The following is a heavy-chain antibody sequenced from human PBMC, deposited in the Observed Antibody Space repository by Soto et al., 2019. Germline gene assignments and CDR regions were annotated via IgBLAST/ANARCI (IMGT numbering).Heavy chain of an antibody. D-gene: IGHD7-27*01. CDR3: ASTETPSGWFDP. V-gene: IGHV1-18*01. CDR1: CYTLTTYG. J-gene: IGHJ5*02. Sequence: VASVKGSRKASCYTLTTYGISWGLQAPGQGLEWMGWISAYNGKTNYAQKLQGRVTMTTDTSTSTAYMELRSLRSDDTAVYYCASTETPSGWFDPWGQGTLVTVSS. CDR2: ISAYNGKT.